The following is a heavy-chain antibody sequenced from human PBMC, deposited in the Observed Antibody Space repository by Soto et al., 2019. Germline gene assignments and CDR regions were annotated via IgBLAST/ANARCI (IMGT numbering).Heavy chain of an antibody. CDR2: ISYDGSNK. CDR3: ARVMGATYYFDY. Sequence: GGSLRLSCAASGFTFSSYAMHWVRQAPGKGLEWVAVISYDGSNKYYADSVKGRFTISRDNSKNTLYLQMNSLRAEDTAVYYCARVMGATYYFDYWGQGTLVTVSS. J-gene: IGHJ4*02. V-gene: IGHV3-30-3*01. CDR1: GFTFSSYA. D-gene: IGHD1-26*01.